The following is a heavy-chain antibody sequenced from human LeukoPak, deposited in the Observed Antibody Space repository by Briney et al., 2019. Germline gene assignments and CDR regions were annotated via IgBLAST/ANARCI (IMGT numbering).Heavy chain of an antibody. CDR2: ISTTSSYI. J-gene: IGHJ5*02. V-gene: IGHV3-21*01. Sequence: GGSLRLSCAASGFTFSGYSMSWVRQAPGKGLEWVSSISTTSSYIYYADSVKGRFTISRDNAKNSLWLQMDSLRAEDAAVYYCARGSLLWFGELPFDPWGQGTLVTVSS. CDR1: GFTFSGYS. D-gene: IGHD3-10*01. CDR3: ARGSLLWFGELPFDP.